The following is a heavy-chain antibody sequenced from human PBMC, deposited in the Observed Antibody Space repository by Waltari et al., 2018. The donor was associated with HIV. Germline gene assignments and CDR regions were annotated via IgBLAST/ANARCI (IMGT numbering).Heavy chain of an antibody. V-gene: IGHV3-23*01. CDR3: ATLYSDYGDY. Sequence: EVQLLESGGGLVQPGGSLRLSCAASGFTFRVFAMHWVRHAPGKGLECVSRISGRGDTTNEPDSVKGRFTISRDKSKNTLSLQINSLRVDDTAVYYCATLYSDYGDYWGQGALVNVSS. CDR1: GFTFRVFA. J-gene: IGHJ4*02. CDR2: ISGRGDTT. D-gene: IGHD4-17*01.